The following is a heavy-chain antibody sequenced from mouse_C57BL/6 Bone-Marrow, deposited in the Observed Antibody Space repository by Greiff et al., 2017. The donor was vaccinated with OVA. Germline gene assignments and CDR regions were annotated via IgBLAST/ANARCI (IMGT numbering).Heavy chain of an antibody. Sequence: EVKVEESGGGLVKPGGSLKLSCAASGFTFSSYTMSWVRQTPEKRLEWVATISGGGGNTYYPDSVKGRFTISRDNAKNTLYLQMSSLRSEDTALYYCARLRYYGSSSAWFAYWGQGTLVTVSA. CDR3: ARLRYYGSSSAWFAY. V-gene: IGHV5-9*01. CDR1: GFTFSSYT. D-gene: IGHD1-1*01. CDR2: ISGGGGNT. J-gene: IGHJ3*01.